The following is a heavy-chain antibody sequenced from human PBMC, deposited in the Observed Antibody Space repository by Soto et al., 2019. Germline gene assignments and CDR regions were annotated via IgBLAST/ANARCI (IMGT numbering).Heavy chain of an antibody. V-gene: IGHV4-4*01. J-gene: IGHJ4*02. CDR2: IHHSGAT. CDR1: GGSMSSPNW. CDR3: ATGIPYYYGSGGMWDS. D-gene: IGHD3-10*01. Sequence: QVRLQESGPGLVKPSGTLSLTCLVSGGSMSSPNWWTWVRQAPVKGLEWIAEIHHSGATNYSPSLMSRPVISIDKPNNQFALQLTSVSAADSAVYCCATGIPYYYGSGGMWDSWGRGALVTVSS.